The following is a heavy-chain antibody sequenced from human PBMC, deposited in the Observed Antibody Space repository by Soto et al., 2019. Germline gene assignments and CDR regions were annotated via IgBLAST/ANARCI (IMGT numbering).Heavy chain of an antibody. D-gene: IGHD6-13*01. CDR2: IYSIGST. J-gene: IGHJ6*02. CDR1: GGSISSSSY. CDR3: RRSSRYSTDV. Sequence: QLQLQESGPGLVKPSETLSLTCTVSGGSISSSSYWGWIRQPPGKGLEWIGSIYSIGSTYYNPSLKSRVTIAVVTSKNQFSLKLSSVTAADTAVYYCRRSSRYSTDVWGQGTTVTVSS. V-gene: IGHV4-39*01.